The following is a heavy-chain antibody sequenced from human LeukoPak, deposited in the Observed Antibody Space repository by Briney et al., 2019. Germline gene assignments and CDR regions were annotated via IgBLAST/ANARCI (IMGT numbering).Heavy chain of an antibody. V-gene: IGHV3-21*01. D-gene: IGHD4-17*01. CDR3: ARGTVTTIWGAFDI. Sequence: GGSLSLSCAASGFTFSSYSMNWVRQAPGKGLEWVSSISSSSYIYYAESVKGRFTISRDNAKNSLYVQMNSLRAEDTAVYYCARGTVTTIWGAFDIWGQGTMVTVSS. CDR2: ISSSSYI. J-gene: IGHJ3*02. CDR1: GFTFSSYS.